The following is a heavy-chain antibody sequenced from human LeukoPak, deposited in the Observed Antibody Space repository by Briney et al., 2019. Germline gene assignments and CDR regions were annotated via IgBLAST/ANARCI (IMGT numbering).Heavy chain of an antibody. V-gene: IGHV1-8*01. J-gene: IGHJ4*02. CDR2: MNPNSGRT. D-gene: IGHD6-13*01. CDR1: GYTLTSYD. CDR3: ARGSKQQPASYYFDY. Sequence: ASVKVSCKASGYTLTSYDINWVRQATGQGLEWMGWMNPNSGRTGYAQNFQGRITITRNTSISTAYMELSSLRSEDTAVYYCARGSKQQPASYYFDYWGQGTLVTVSS.